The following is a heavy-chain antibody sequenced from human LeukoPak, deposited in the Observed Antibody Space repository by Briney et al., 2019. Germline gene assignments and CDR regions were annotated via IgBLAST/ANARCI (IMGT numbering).Heavy chain of an antibody. CDR3: ARSGSYPKRGFEY. D-gene: IGHD1-26*01. J-gene: IGHJ4*02. CDR2: IKEDGSEK. V-gene: IGHV3-7*03. CDR1: GFTFSSYW. Sequence: GGSLRLSCAASGFTFSSYWMNWVRQAPGKGLEWVANIKEDGSEKYYVDSVKGRFTISRDNVKNSLYLQMNSLRAEDTAVYYCARSGSYPKRGFEYWGQGTLVTVSP.